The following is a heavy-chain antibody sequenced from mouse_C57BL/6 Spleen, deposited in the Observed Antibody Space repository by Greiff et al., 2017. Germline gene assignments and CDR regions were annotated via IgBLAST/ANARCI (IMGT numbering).Heavy chain of an antibody. CDR3: VSDGYPYYAMDY. V-gene: IGHV10-1*01. CDR1: GFSFNTYA. D-gene: IGHD2-3*01. J-gene: IGHJ4*01. Sequence: EVQGVESGGGLVQPKGSLKLSCAASGFSFNTYAMNWVRQAPGKGLEWVARIRSKSNNYATYYADSVKDRFTISRDDSESMLYLQMNNLKTEDTARYYCVSDGYPYYAMDYWGQGTSVTVSS. CDR2: IRSKSNNYAT.